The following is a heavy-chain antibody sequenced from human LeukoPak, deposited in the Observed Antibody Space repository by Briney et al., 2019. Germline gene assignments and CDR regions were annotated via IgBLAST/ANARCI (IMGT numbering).Heavy chain of an antibody. D-gene: IGHD1-14*01. J-gene: IGHJ4*02. CDR2: ISNSGSST. V-gene: IGHV3-23*01. CDR3: AREPGPGYFDY. CDR1: GFIFSSYT. Sequence: GGSLRLSCAASGFIFSSYTMSWVRQAPGKGLEWVSGISNSGSSTYYADSVKGRFTISRDNSRNTLYLQMNSLRAEDTAVYYCAREPGPGYFDYWGQGTLVTVSS.